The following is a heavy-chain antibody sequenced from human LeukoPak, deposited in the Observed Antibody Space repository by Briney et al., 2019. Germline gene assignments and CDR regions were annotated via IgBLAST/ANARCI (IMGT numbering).Heavy chain of an antibody. D-gene: IGHD1-1*01. V-gene: IGHV1-69*13. Sequence: SVKVSCRASGGTFSNHAVSWVRQAPGQGLEWMGGIIPIFGTANYAQKFQGRVTITADESTSTAYMELSSLRSEDTAVYYCARAHRQLERLGRYYFDYWGQGTLVTVSS. CDR1: GGTFSNHA. J-gene: IGHJ4*02. CDR2: IIPIFGTA. CDR3: ARAHRQLERLGRYYFDY.